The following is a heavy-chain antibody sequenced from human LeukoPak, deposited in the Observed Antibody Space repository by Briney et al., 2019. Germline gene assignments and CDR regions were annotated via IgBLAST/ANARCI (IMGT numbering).Heavy chain of an antibody. D-gene: IGHD3-22*01. V-gene: IGHV3-9*01. CDR3: VKGPYYYDSSGYYNLDY. J-gene: IGHJ4*02. CDR2: ISWNSGSI. CDR1: GFTFDDYA. Sequence: GGSLRLSCAASGFTFDDYATHWVRQAPGKGLEWVSGISWNSGSIGYADSVKGRFTISRDNAKNSLYLQMGSLRAEDTALYYCVKGPYYYDSSGYYNLDYWGQGTLVTVSS.